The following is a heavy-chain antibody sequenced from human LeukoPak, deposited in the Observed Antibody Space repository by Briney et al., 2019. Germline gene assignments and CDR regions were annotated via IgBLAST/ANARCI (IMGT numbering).Heavy chain of an antibody. V-gene: IGHV1-8*01. J-gene: IGHJ6*04. Sequence: ASVKVSCKASGYTFTSYDINWVRQATGQGLEWMGWMNPNSGNTIYAQKFQGRVTMTRNNSISTAYMELSSLRSEDTAVYYCATRPILTSYYYYGMDVWGEGTTVTVSS. CDR1: GYTFTSYD. D-gene: IGHD3-9*01. CDR2: MNPNSGNT. CDR3: ATRPILTSYYYYGMDV.